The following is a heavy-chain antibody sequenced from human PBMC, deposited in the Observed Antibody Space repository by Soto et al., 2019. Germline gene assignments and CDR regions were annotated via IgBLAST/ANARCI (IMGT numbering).Heavy chain of an antibody. CDR1: RYTYASND. Sequence: VKASCKAPRYTYASNDLKSARHAPKKGLEWMGRIIPILGIAKYAQKFQGRVTITADKSTSTAYMELSSLRSEDTAVYYCARAGLSIVVVPTFDYWGQGTLVTGSS. CDR3: ARAGLSIVVVPTFDY. V-gene: IGHV1-69*04. CDR2: IIPILGIA. J-gene: IGHJ4*02. D-gene: IGHD2-2*01.